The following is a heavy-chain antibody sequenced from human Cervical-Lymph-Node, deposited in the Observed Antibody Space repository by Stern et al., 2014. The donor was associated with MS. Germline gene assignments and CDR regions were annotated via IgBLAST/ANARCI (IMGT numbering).Heavy chain of an antibody. D-gene: IGHD4-17*01. Sequence: QVQLVESGGGVVQPGRSLRLSCAASGFIFNYYAMYWVRQAPGKGLQWVAVISNDGSSRDYADSVKGRFTISRDNSKNTLFLQMNSLRVEDTGVYYCASRHDYGDYIYWGQGTLVTVSS. CDR2: ISNDGSSR. CDR3: ASRHDYGDYIY. CDR1: GFIFNYYA. J-gene: IGHJ4*02. V-gene: IGHV3-30*04.